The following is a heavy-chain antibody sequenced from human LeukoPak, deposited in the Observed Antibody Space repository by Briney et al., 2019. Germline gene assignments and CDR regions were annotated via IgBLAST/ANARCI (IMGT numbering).Heavy chain of an antibody. CDR1: VGSISSSSYY. CDR2: IYYSGST. CDR3: ARNEGQQLSRGWFDP. D-gene: IGHD6-13*01. V-gene: IGHV4-39*07. J-gene: IGHJ5*02. Sequence: SETLSLTCTVSVGSISSSSYYWGWIRQPPGKGLGWMGRIYYSGSTNNNPSLKSRVSISVDTSKNQFSLKLSSVTAADTAVYYCARNEGQQLSRGWFDPWGQGTLVTVSS.